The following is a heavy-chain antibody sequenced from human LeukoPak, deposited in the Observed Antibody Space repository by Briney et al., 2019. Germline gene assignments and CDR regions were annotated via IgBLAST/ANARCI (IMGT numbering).Heavy chain of an antibody. Sequence: SETLSRTCTVSGGSISSYYWSWIRQPPGKGLEWIGYIYYSGSTNYNPSLKSRVTISVDTSKNQFSLKLSSVTAADTAVYYCARARKGFGETYFDYWGQGTLVIVSS. J-gene: IGHJ4*02. CDR1: GGSISSYY. CDR3: ARARKGFGETYFDY. D-gene: IGHD3-10*01. V-gene: IGHV4-59*01. CDR2: IYYSGST.